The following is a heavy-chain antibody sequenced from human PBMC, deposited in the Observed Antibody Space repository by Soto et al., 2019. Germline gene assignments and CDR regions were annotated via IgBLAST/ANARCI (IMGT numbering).Heavy chain of an antibody. CDR1: GGSISSSSYY. D-gene: IGHD6-6*01. J-gene: IGHJ5*02. V-gene: IGHV4-39*01. CDR2: IYYSGST. Sequence: SETLSLTCTVSGGSISSSSYYWGWIRPPPGKGLEWIGSIYYSGSTYYNPSLKSRVTISVDTSKNQFSLKLSSVTAADTAVYYCARHRYFSSSLNWFDPWGQGTLVTVSS. CDR3: ARHRYFSSSLNWFDP.